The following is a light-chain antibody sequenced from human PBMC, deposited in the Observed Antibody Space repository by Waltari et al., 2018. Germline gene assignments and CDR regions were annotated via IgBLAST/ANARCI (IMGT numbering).Light chain of an antibody. Sequence: HSALTQPASVSGSPGQSITISYTGTSSDVGGYNYVPWYQQHPGKAPKLMIYDVSNRPSGVSNRFSGSKSGNTASLIISGLQAEDEADYYCSSYISSDTLELFGGGTSLTVL. CDR2: DVS. CDR1: SSDVGGYNY. CDR3: SSYISSDTLEL. J-gene: IGLJ2*01. V-gene: IGLV2-14*03.